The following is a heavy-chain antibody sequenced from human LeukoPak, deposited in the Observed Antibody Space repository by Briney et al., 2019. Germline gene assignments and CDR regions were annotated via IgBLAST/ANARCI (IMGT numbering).Heavy chain of an antibody. V-gene: IGHV4-34*01. CDR3: AVRITIFGVAGHLFDY. J-gene: IGHJ4*02. CDR1: GGSFSVSY. D-gene: IGHD3-3*01. CDR2: INHSGST. Sequence: SETLSLTCVVHGGSFSVSYWSWICQPLRKGLEWIGEINHSGSTNYNPSLKSRVTISVDTSKNQFSLKLSSVTAADTAVYYCAVRITIFGVAGHLFDYWGQGTLVTVSS.